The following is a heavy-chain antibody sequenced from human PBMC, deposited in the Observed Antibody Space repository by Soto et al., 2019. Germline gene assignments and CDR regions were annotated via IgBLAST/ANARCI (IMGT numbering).Heavy chain of an antibody. V-gene: IGHV3-30-3*01. CDR1: GFNFSSHA. CDR2: ISYDGGNK. CDR3: ARVGTSNWYYYYYGMDV. D-gene: IGHD2-2*01. Sequence: QVQLVESGGGVVQPGRSLRLSCAASGFNFSSHAIHWVRQGPGKGLEWVAVISYDGGNKYYADSVKGRFTISRDNSKNTLYLQMNSLRAEDTAVYYCARVGTSNWYYYYYGMDVWGQGTTVTVSS. J-gene: IGHJ6*02.